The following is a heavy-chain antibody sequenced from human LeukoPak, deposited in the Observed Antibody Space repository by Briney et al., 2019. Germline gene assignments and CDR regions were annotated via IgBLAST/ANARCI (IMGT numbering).Heavy chain of an antibody. J-gene: IGHJ4*02. CDR3: ARAPPRGGVTSSNAARGDY. V-gene: IGHV1-2*02. D-gene: IGHD2-21*02. Sequence: ASVKVSCKASVYTFTGYYMHWVRQAPGQGLEWMGWINPSSGGTNYAQKFQGRVTMTRDTSISTAYMELSRLRSDDTAVYYCARAPPRGGVTSSNAARGDYWGQGTLVTVSS. CDR2: INPSSGGT. CDR1: VYTFTGYY.